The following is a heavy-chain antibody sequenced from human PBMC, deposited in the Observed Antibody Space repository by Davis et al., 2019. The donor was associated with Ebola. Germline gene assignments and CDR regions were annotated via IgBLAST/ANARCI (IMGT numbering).Heavy chain of an antibody. V-gene: IGHV3-21*04. CDR1: GFTFSSYS. Sequence: GESLKISCAASGFTFSSYSMNWVRQAPGKGLEWVSSISSSSSYTNYADSVKGRFTMSRDNAKNSLYLQMNSLRAEDTAVYYCARGDYYDSSFADAFDIWGQGTMVTVSS. D-gene: IGHD3-22*01. CDR3: ARGDYYDSSFADAFDI. CDR2: ISSSSSYT. J-gene: IGHJ3*02.